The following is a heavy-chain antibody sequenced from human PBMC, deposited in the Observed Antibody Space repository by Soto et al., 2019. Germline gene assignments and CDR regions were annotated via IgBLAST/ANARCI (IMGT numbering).Heavy chain of an antibody. CDR3: ARDRRQEQQLVDY. CDR1: GYTFTSYG. V-gene: IGHV1-18*01. CDR2: ISAYNGNT. D-gene: IGHD6-13*01. J-gene: IGHJ4*02. Sequence: GASVKVSCKASGYTFTSYGISWVRQAPGQGLEWMGWISAYNGNTNYAQKLQGRVTMTTDTSTSTAYVELRSLRSDDTAVYYCARDRRQEQQLVDYWGQGTLVTVSS.